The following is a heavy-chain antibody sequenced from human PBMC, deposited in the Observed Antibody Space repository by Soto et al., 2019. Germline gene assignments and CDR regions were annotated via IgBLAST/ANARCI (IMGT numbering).Heavy chain of an antibody. CDR3: TRDFIRVAAEPSFDY. V-gene: IGHV3-49*03. CDR1: GFTFGDYA. CDR2: IRSKAYGGTT. J-gene: IGHJ4*02. Sequence: SLRLSCTASGFTFGDYAMSWFRQAPGKGLEWVGFIRSKAYGGTTEYAASVKGRFTISRDDSKSIAYLQMNSLKTEDTAVYYCTRDFIRVAAEPSFDYWGQGTLVTVSS. D-gene: IGHD2-15*01.